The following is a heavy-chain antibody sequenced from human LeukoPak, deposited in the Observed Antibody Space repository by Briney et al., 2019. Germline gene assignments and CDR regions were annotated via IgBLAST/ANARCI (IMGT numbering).Heavy chain of an antibody. CDR2: INQDGSER. V-gene: IGHV3-7*01. D-gene: IGHD6-13*01. CDR3: ARDSEYSSSFAFDI. J-gene: IGHJ3*02. CDR1: GFTFSSYA. Sequence: GGSLRLSCAASGFTFSSYAMSWVRQAPGKGLEWVANINQDGSERYYVDSVKGRFTISRDNAKNSLYLQMNSLRAEDTAVYYCARDSEYSSSFAFDIWGQGTMVTVSS.